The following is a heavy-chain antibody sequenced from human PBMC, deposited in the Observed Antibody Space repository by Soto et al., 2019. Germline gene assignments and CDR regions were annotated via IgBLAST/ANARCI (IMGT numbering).Heavy chain of an antibody. CDR3: ARDLPPVDY. J-gene: IGHJ4*02. V-gene: IGHV1-18*01. CDR1: GYTFSSYF. Sequence: QVQLVQSGAEVKKPGASVKVSCKASGYTFSSYFISWVRQAPGQGREGMGWISAYNGNTNYAQNLQGRVTITTDTATSTAYMELRSLRSDDTAVYYCARDLPPVDYWGQGTLVTVSS. CDR2: ISAYNGNT.